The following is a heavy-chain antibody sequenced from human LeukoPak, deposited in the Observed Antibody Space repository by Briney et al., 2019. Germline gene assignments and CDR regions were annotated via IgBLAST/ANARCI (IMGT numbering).Heavy chain of an antibody. CDR1: AFTFSSYA. CDR2: IVGSGTNT. CDR3: AKDSTIFGANTHFDY. V-gene: IGHV3-23*01. D-gene: IGHD3-3*01. J-gene: IGHJ4*02. Sequence: PGGSLRLSCVVSAFTFSSYAMSWVRQAPGKGLEWVSAIVGSGTNTYYADSVKGRFTISRDNSKNTVYLQMNSLRADDTAVYYCAKDSTIFGANTHFDYWGQGTLVTVSS.